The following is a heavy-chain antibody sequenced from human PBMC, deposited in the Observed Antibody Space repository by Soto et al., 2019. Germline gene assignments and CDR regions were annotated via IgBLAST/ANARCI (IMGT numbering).Heavy chain of an antibody. Sequence: LTKSVSGGKSEGRGGFLSWKNQSPGKGLEWIGYISNSGSTDYNPSLKTRLSISVDRSKNQFTLRLTSVTAADTAVYFCATESGSTYGYFDYWGQGTMVTVSS. J-gene: IGHJ4*02. CDR2: ISNSGST. CDR1: GGKSEGRGGF. D-gene: IGHD4-17*01. CDR3: ATESGSTYGYFDY. V-gene: IGHV4-30-4*01.